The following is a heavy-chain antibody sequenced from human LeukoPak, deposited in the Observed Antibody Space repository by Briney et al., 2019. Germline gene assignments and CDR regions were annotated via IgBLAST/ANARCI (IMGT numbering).Heavy chain of an antibody. D-gene: IGHD3-10*01. CDR2: INPKNGDT. J-gene: IGHJ5*02. CDR1: GYTFTGYY. Sequence: ASVKVSCKASGYTFTGYYIHWVRQAPGQGPEWMGWINPKNGDTNYAQKFQTRVTMTRDTSISTAYMELRGLRSDDTAVFYCARIAGHTLVRARDSWFDPWGQGTLVTVSP. CDR3: ARIAGHTLVRARDSWFDP. V-gene: IGHV1-2*02.